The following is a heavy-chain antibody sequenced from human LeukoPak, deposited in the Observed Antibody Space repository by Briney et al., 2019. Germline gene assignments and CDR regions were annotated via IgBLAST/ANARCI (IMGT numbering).Heavy chain of an antibody. CDR1: GFTFSSYW. D-gene: IGHD3-10*01. Sequence: GGSLRLSCAASGFTFSSYWMSWVRQAPGKGLEWVANIKQDGSEKYYVDSVKGRFTISRDNAKNSLYLQMNSLRAEDTAVYYCARGTSYYPEYYYYGMDVWGQGTTVTVSS. V-gene: IGHV3-7*01. J-gene: IGHJ6*02. CDR3: ARGTSYYPEYYYYGMDV. CDR2: IKQDGSEK.